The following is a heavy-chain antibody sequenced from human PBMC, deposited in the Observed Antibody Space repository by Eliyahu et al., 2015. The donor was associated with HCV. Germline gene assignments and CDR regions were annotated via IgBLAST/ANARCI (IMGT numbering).Heavy chain of an antibody. CDR3: ARELLWFGELSRPYYFDY. D-gene: IGHD3-10*01. CDR2: XIXIFGTA. CDR1: GGTFSSYA. Sequence: QVQLVQSGAEVKKPGSSVKVSCKASGGTFSSYAISWVRQAPGXGLEXMGXXIXIFGTANXAQKXQGRVTXTADESTSTAYMELSSLRSEDTAVYYCARELLWFGELSRPYYFDYWGQGTLVTVSS. V-gene: IGHV1-69*01. J-gene: IGHJ4*02.